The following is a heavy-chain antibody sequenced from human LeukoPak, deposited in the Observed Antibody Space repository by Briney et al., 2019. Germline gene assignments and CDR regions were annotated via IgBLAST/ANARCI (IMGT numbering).Heavy chain of an antibody. Sequence: GGSLRLSCAASGFTFSSYAMSWVRQAPGKGLEWVSAISGSGGSTYYADSVKGWFTISRDNSKNTLYLQMNSLRAEDTAVYYCAKGPYIVVVIAWGQGTLVTVSS. J-gene: IGHJ4*02. V-gene: IGHV3-23*01. D-gene: IGHD3-22*01. CDR2: ISGSGGST. CDR1: GFTFSSYA. CDR3: AKGPYIVVVIA.